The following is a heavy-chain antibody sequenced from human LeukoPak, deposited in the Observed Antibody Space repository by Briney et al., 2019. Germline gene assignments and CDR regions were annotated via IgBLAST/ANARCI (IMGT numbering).Heavy chain of an antibody. V-gene: IGHV4-4*07. D-gene: IGHD3-10*01. Sequence: SETLSLTCTVSGGSISSYYWSWIRQPAGKGLEWIGRIYTSGSTNYNPSLKSRVTMSVDTSKNQFSLKLSSVTAADTAVYYCARVNYYGSGSYQYYFDYWGQGTLVTVSS. CDR2: IYTSGST. CDR1: GGSISSYY. CDR3: ARVNYYGSGSYQYYFDY. J-gene: IGHJ4*02.